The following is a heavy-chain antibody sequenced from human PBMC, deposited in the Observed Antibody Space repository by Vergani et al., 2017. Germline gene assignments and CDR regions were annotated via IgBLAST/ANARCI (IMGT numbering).Heavy chain of an antibody. Sequence: EVQLVESGGGLVQPGGSLRLSCAASGFTFRNYWMDWVRQAPGKGLEWVANIKQDGSEKFYVDSVKGRFTISRDNAKNSVYLQMNSLRAEDTAVYFCARSLDYWGQGTLVTVSS. CDR3: ARSLDY. CDR1: GFTFRNYW. V-gene: IGHV3-7*01. CDR2: IKQDGSEK. J-gene: IGHJ4*02.